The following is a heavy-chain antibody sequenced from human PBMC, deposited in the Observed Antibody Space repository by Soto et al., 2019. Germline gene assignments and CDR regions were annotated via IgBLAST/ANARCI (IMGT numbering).Heavy chain of an antibody. CDR3: ARESGQQLVRGLFAP. Sequence: SVKVSCKASGYTFTGYYMHWVRQAPGQGLEWMGWINPNSGGTNYAQKFQGRVTMTRDTSISTAYMELSRLRSDDTAGYYCARESGQQLVRGLFAPRAQGTMVTGSA. CDR1: GYTFTGYY. CDR2: INPNSGGT. V-gene: IGHV1-2*02. D-gene: IGHD6-13*01. J-gene: IGHJ5*02.